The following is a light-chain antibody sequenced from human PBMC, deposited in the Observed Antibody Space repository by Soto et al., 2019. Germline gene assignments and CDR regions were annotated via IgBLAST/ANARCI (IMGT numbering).Light chain of an antibody. Sequence: QSALIQPASVSGSPGQSITISCTGTSSDVGGSNYVSWYQHHPHRAPKLLIYEVSYRPSGVSNRFSGSKSGNMASLTISGLQAEDEADYYCSSYTTTSTTFGGGTKVTVL. CDR2: EVS. J-gene: IGLJ3*02. CDR3: SSYTTTSTT. CDR1: SSDVGGSNY. V-gene: IGLV2-14*01.